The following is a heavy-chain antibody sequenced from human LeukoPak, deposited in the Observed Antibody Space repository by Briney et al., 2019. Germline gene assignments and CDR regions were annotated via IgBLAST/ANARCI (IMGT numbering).Heavy chain of an antibody. CDR1: GFTFSNYA. J-gene: IGHJ4*02. CDR2: ISGSGGST. D-gene: IGHD2-21*02. Sequence: GGSLRLSCAASGFTFSNYAMSWVRQAPGKGLEWVSTISGSGGSTYYADSVKGRFSISRDNSKNTLYLQMNSLGAEDTAVYYCAKDFTAIPYYFDYWGQGTLVTVSS. V-gene: IGHV3-23*01. CDR3: AKDFTAIPYYFDY.